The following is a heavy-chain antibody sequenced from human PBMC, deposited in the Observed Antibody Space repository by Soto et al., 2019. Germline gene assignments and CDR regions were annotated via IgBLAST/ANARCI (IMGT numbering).Heavy chain of an antibody. V-gene: IGHV1-69*02. CDR1: GGTFSSYT. D-gene: IGHD6-13*01. CDR3: AGRGGIAAAGIDA. Sequence: QVQLVQSGAEVKKPGSSVKVSCKASGGTFSSYTISWVRQAPGQGLEWMGRIIPILGIANYAQKFQGRVTITADKSTSTAYMELGSLRCEDTAVYYCAGRGGIAAAGIDAWGQGTLVTVSS. CDR2: IIPILGIA. J-gene: IGHJ5*02.